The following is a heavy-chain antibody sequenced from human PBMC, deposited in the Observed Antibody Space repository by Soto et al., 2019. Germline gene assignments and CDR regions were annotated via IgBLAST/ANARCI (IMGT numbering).Heavy chain of an antibody. CDR3: AKGELVPFDP. J-gene: IGHJ5*02. CDR2: ISYDGSNK. CDR1: GFTFSSYG. V-gene: IGHV3-30*18. D-gene: IGHD6-13*01. Sequence: GGSLRLSCAASGFTFSSYGMHWVRQAPGKGLEWVAVISYDGSNKYYADSVKGRFTISRDNSKNTLYLQMNSLRAEDTAVYYCAKGELVPFDPWGQGTLVTVSS.